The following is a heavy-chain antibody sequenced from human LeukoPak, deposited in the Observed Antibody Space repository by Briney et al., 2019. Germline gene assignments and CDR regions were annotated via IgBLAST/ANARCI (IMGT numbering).Heavy chain of an antibody. J-gene: IGHJ3*02. V-gene: IGHV3-15*01. CDR2: IKSKTDGGTT. Sequence: KAGGSLRLSCAASGFTFSSYSMNWVRQAPGKGLEWVGRIKSKTDGGTTDYAAPVKGRFTISRDDSKNTLYLQMNSLKTEDTAVYYCTTGRYCSSTSCYPVHAFDIWGQGTMVTVSS. CDR1: GFTFSSYS. D-gene: IGHD2-2*01. CDR3: TTGRYCSSTSCYPVHAFDI.